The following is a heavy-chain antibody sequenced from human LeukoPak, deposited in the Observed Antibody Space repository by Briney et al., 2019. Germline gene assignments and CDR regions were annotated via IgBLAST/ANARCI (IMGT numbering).Heavy chain of an antibody. CDR1: RGPFNSYA. V-gene: IGHV1-69*04. CDR2: ITPIGGIA. J-gene: IGHJ6*02. D-gene: IGHD2-15*01. CDR3: ASGLGFCSGSDCTNLVKDYYYGMNV. Sequence: EASVKVSCKTSRGPFNSYAFSWVRQAPGQGLEWMGRITPIGGIATYTQKYKGRVTINADKFTSTAYMELSSLRSEDTAVYYCASGLGFCSGSDCTNLVKDYYYGMNVWGQGTTVTVSS.